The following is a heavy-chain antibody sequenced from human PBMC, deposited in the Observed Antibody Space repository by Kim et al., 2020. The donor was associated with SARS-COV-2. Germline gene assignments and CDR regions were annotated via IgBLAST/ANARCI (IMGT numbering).Heavy chain of an antibody. V-gene: IGHV3-73*01. D-gene: IGHD1-1*01. J-gene: IGHJ3*02. CDR3: THVSGKTLAVGGAFGI. Sequence: SVNSRFTLSRDDSKNTAYLQMNSLKTEDTAVYYCTHVSGKTLAVGGAFGIWGQGTMVTVSS.